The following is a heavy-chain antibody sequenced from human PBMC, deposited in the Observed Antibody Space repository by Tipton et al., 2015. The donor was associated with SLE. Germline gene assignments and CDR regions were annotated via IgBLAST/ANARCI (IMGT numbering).Heavy chain of an antibody. CDR1: RGPISISHSS. V-gene: IGHV4-39*01. CDR3: ARGKIAAAGWYYFDY. J-gene: IGHJ4*02. CDR2: IYYSGTT. Sequence: TLSLTCTVSRGPISISHSSWGWVRQSPGKGLGWIGTIYYSGTTYYNPSLVDRVSISLDTSKNQFSLKLSSLTAADTAVYYCARGKIAAAGWYYFDYWGQGTLVTVSS. D-gene: IGHD6-13*01.